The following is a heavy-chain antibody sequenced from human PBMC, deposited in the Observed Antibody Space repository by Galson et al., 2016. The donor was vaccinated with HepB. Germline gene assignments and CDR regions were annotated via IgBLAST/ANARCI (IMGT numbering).Heavy chain of an antibody. V-gene: IGHV3-48*02. CDR1: GFTFSTYS. J-gene: IGHJ6*03. CDR2: ISSSSTTI. CDR3: ARELDGTSYGLDYKDYYYYMDV. Sequence: SLRLSCAASGFTFSTYSINWVRQAPGKGLEWVSYISSSSTTIDYADSVKGRFTISRDNAKNSLYLQMNSLRDDDTAVYYCARELDGTSYGLDYKDYYYYMDVWGKGTTVTV. D-gene: IGHD5-18*01.